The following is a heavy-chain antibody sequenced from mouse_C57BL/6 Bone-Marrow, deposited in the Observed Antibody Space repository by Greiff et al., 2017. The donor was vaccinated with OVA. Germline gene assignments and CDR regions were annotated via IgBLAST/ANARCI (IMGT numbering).Heavy chain of an antibody. D-gene: IGHD2-1*01. CDR3: AREDYYGNYRDY. Sequence: QVQLQQPGAELVKPGASVKMSCKASGYTFTSYWITWVKQRPGQGLEWIGDIYPGSGSTNYNEKLKSKATLTVDTSSSTAYMQLSSLTSEDSAVYYCAREDYYGNYRDYWGQGTTLTVSS. V-gene: IGHV1-55*01. CDR2: IYPGSGST. J-gene: IGHJ2*01. CDR1: GYTFTSYW.